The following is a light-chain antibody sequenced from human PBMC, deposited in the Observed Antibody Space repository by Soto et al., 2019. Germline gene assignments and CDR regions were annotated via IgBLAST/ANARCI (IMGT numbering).Light chain of an antibody. Sequence: DIQMTQSPSSLSASVGDRVTITCRASQGISNYLAWYQQKPGKVPKLLIYGSPTLQSGVPSRFSGSGSGTDFTLTISSLQPEDVATYYCQKYNSAPWTFGQGTKVETK. CDR1: QGISNY. V-gene: IGKV1-27*01. CDR2: GSP. CDR3: QKYNSAPWT. J-gene: IGKJ1*01.